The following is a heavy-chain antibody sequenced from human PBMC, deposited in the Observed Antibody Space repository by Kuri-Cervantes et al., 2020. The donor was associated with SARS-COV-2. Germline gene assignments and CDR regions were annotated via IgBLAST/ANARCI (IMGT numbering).Heavy chain of an antibody. D-gene: IGHD3-10*01. Sequence: GGSLRLSWAASGFTFSSYWMSWVRQAPGKGLEWVAVISYDGSNKYYADSVKGRFTISRDNSKNTLYLQMNSLRAEDTAVYYCARDKDDGSGDGFDYWGQGTLVTVSS. CDR1: GFTFSSYW. J-gene: IGHJ4*02. CDR2: ISYDGSNK. CDR3: ARDKDDGSGDGFDY. V-gene: IGHV3-30-3*01.